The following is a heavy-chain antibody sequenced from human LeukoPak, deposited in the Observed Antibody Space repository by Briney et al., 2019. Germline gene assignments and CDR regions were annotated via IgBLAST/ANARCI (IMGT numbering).Heavy chain of an antibody. CDR1: GFTFSNHA. D-gene: IGHD3-3*02. CDR2: IKSKTDGGTA. V-gene: IGHV3-15*01. J-gene: IGHJ4*02. Sequence: GGSLRLSCVTSGFTFSNHAMPWVRQSPGKGLEWVGRIKSKTDGGTADYTAPAKGRFTISRDDSKNTKYLQMNSLKIEDTAVYYCTTEISICLYWGQGTLVTVSS. CDR3: TTEISICLY.